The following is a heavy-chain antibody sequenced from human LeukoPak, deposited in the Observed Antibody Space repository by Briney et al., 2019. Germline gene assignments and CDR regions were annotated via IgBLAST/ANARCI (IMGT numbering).Heavy chain of an antibody. Sequence: SETLSLTCTVSGDSLNNSHYYWAWIRQPPGKGLEWIGSISYTGRTYYNPSLKSRATMSVDTSKRQFSLSLNPMTAADSAVYYCARDFGYYGSPGRPDYWGQGTLVTVSS. CDR1: GDSLNNSHYY. V-gene: IGHV4-39*07. J-gene: IGHJ4*02. D-gene: IGHD3-10*01. CDR2: ISYTGRT. CDR3: ARDFGYYGSPGRPDY.